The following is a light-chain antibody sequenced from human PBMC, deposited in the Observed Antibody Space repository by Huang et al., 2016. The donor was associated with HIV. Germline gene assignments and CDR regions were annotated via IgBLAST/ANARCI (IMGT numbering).Light chain of an antibody. Sequence: EIVLTQSPGTLSLSPGERATRSCGASQTVSNNFLAWYQHKPGQAPRLLIYAESSRATGIPDRFSGSGSRRDFNLTISRLEPEDFAVYYCHQYGTSVGTFGPGTKV. CDR3: HQYGTSVGT. V-gene: IGKV3-20*01. CDR1: QTVSNNF. J-gene: IGKJ1*01. CDR2: AES.